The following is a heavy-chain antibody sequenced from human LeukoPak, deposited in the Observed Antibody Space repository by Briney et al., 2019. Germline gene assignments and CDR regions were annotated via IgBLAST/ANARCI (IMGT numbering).Heavy chain of an antibody. Sequence: ASVKVSCKASGYSFTRSTMHWVRQAPGQRLEWMGWITGNGNTKYSQQFQGRVTITWDISASTAYMALSSLRSEDTAVYYWASQLLFGSIDYWGQGALVTVSS. CDR1: GYSFTRST. D-gene: IGHD2-2*01. CDR2: ITGNGNT. CDR3: ASQLLFGSIDY. J-gene: IGHJ4*02. V-gene: IGHV1-3*01.